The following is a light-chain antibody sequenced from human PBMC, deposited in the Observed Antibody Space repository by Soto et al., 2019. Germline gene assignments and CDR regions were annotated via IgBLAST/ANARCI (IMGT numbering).Light chain of an antibody. V-gene: IGLV1-40*01. CDR3: QSHDSSLNSWV. CDR1: SSNIGAGYD. J-gene: IGLJ3*02. CDR2: GNT. Sequence: QSALTQPSSMSGAPGQRVTISCTGSSSNIGAGYDVHWYQLLPGTAPKLLIYGNTNRPSGVPDRFSGSKSGTSASLAITGLRAEDEADYYCQSHDSSLNSWVFGGGTKVTVL.